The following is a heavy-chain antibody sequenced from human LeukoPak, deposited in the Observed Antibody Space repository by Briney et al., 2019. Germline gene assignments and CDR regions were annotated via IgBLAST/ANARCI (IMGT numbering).Heavy chain of an antibody. CDR2: IWYDGSNK. V-gene: IGHV3-33*01. CDR3: ARVSKYYDSSGYYNEHAFDI. D-gene: IGHD3-22*01. Sequence: GGSLRLSCAASGFTFSSYGMHWVRQAPGKGLEWVAVIWYDGSNKYYADSVKGRFTISRGNSKNTLYLQMNSLRAEDTAVYYCARVSKYYDSSGYYNEHAFDIWGQGTMVTVSS. CDR1: GFTFSSYG. J-gene: IGHJ3*02.